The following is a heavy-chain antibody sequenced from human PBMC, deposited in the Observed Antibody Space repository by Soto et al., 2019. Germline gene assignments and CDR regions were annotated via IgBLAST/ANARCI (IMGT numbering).Heavy chain of an antibody. V-gene: IGHV3-30*18. D-gene: IGHD3-10*01. CDR2: ISFDGSKE. J-gene: IGHJ6*02. Sequence: QVQLVESGGGVVQPGRSLRLSCAASGFTFSSYGMHWVRQAPGKGLEWVTVISFDGSKEYYADSVKGRFTISRDNSKNTLYLQMNSLTIEDTTVYYCAKSRYSMVRGVVLYYGMDVWGHGTTVSVSS. CDR1: GFTFSSYG. CDR3: AKSRYSMVRGVVLYYGMDV.